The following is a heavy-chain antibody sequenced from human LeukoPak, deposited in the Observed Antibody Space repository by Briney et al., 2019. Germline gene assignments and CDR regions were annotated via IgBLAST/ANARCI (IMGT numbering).Heavy chain of an antibody. D-gene: IGHD3-22*01. V-gene: IGHV4-59*11. CDR1: GGYINSHY. CDR2: ISYTGSA. CDR3: ARVDLGGSGYFFDL. J-gene: IGHJ4*02. Sequence: SETLSLTCTVSGGYINSHYWGWIRQPPGKVLEYIGYISYTGSAIYGPSLESRVTISIDTSRKEFSLNLRSVNTADTAVYYCARVDLGGSGYFFDLWGQGALVTVSS.